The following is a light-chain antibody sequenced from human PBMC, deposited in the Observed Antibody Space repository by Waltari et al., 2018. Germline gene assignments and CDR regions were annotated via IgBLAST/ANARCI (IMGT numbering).Light chain of an antibody. CDR2: DAS. J-gene: IGKJ4*01. CDR1: QDISNY. CDR3: QQYDSLLT. V-gene: IGKV1-33*01. Sequence: DIQMTQSPSSLSASVGDRVTITCQASQDISNYVSWYQHKPGKAPSLLIYDASNLEAGVSSRFSGSGSGTIFTRNSNSLRPEDIATYYCQQYDSLLTFGGGTKVQI.